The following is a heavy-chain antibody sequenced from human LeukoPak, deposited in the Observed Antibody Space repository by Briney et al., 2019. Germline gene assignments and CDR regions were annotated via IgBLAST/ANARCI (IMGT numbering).Heavy chain of an antibody. CDR3: AKVSLPGVIPYYFDY. J-gene: IGHJ4*02. CDR2: ISGSGGST. Sequence: GGSLRLSCAASGFTFSSYAMSWVRQAPGKGLEWVSAISGSGGSTYYADSVKGQFTISRDNSKNTLYLQMNSLRAEDTAVYYCAKVSLPGVIPYYFDYWGQGTLVTVSS. CDR1: GFTFSSYA. D-gene: IGHD3-10*01. V-gene: IGHV3-23*01.